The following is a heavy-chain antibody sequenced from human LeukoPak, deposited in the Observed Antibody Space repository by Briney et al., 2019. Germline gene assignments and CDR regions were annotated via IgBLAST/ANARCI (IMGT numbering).Heavy chain of an antibody. CDR2: INHSGST. Sequence: SETLSLTCAVYGGSFSGYYWSWIRQPPGKGLEWIGEINHSGSTNYNPSLKSRVTISVDTSKNQFSLKLSSMTAADTAVYYCARYRGSGWSFDYWGQGTLVTVSS. D-gene: IGHD6-19*01. V-gene: IGHV4-34*01. CDR3: ARYRGSGWSFDY. J-gene: IGHJ4*02. CDR1: GGSFSGYY.